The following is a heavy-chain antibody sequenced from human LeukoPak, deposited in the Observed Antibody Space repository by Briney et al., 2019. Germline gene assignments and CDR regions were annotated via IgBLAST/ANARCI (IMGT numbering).Heavy chain of an antibody. CDR1: GGSISSGSYY. D-gene: IGHD2-15*01. Sequence: SETLSLTCTVSGGSISSGSYYWSWIRQPAGKGLEWIGRIYTSGSTNYNPSLKSRVTISVDTSKNQFSLKLSSVTAADTAMYYCARDRISVTDPPNWFDPWGQGTLVTVSS. CDR2: IYTSGST. J-gene: IGHJ5*02. V-gene: IGHV4-61*02. CDR3: ARDRISVTDPPNWFDP.